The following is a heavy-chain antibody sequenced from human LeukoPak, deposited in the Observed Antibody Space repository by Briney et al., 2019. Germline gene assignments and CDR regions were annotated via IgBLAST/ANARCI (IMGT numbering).Heavy chain of an antibody. CDR1: GFTFSSYW. J-gene: IGHJ6*02. CDR3: ARVRCSSTSCSLYYYYGMDV. CDR2: IKQDGSEK. Sequence: GGSLRLSCAASGFTFSSYWMSWVRQAPGKGLEWVANIKQDGSEKYYVDSVEGRFTISRDNAKNSLYLQMNSLRAEGTAVYYCARVRCSSTSCSLYYYYGMDVWGQGTTVTVSS. V-gene: IGHV3-7*01. D-gene: IGHD2-2*01.